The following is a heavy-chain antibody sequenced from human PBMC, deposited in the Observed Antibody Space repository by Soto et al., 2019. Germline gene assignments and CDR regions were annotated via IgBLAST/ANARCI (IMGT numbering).Heavy chain of an antibody. CDR2: IVPLFGTT. CDR3: AKASGRSWYNWFDP. V-gene: IGHV1-69*01. CDR1: GGNFTSYA. J-gene: IGHJ5*02. Sequence: QVQLVQSGAEVKKPGSSVKVSCKASGGNFTSYAISWVRQAPGQGLEFMGGIVPLFGTTNYAHKFRGRVTVTADESTSTVYMEMSSLRSEDTAVYYCAKASGRSWYNWFDPWAKGTLVTVST. D-gene: IGHD6-13*01.